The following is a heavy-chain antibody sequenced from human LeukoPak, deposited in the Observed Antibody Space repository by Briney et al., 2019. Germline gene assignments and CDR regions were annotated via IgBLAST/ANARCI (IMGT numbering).Heavy chain of an antibody. Sequence: KTSETLSLTCTVSGGSISSSSYYWGWIRQPPGKGLEWIGSIYYSGSTCYNPSLKSRVTISVDTSKNQFSLKLSSVTAADTAVYFCARQVVAVAGTGYFDYWGQGTLVTVSS. D-gene: IGHD6-19*01. V-gene: IGHV4-39*01. CDR2: IYYSGST. CDR1: GGSISSSSYY. J-gene: IGHJ4*02. CDR3: ARQVVAVAGTGYFDY.